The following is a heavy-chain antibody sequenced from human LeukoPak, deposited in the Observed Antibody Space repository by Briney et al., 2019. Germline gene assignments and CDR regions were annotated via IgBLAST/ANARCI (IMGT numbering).Heavy chain of an antibody. D-gene: IGHD1-26*01. CDR1: GASVSSASY. J-gene: IGHJ5*02. CDR2: IYNGVNT. CDR3: ARSRAFNSGAFDP. Sequence: SETLSLTCTVPGASVSSASYWTWIWQPPGKGVEWIAHIYNGVNTNYNPSLKSRVTISVDTSKNQFSLRLNSVTAADTAVYYCARSRAFNSGAFDPWGQGSLVTVSS. V-gene: IGHV4-61*01.